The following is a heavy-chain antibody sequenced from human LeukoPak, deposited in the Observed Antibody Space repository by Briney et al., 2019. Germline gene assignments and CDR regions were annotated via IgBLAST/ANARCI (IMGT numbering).Heavy chain of an antibody. D-gene: IGHD5-24*01. CDR2: IYYSGST. V-gene: IGHV4-59*08. Sequence: SETLSLTCTVSGGSISSYYWSWIRQPPGKGLEWIGYIYYSGSTNYNPSHKSRVTISVDTSKNQFSLKLSSVTAADTAVYYCARHLEAFDYWGQGTLVTVSS. CDR1: GGSISSYY. J-gene: IGHJ4*02. CDR3: ARHLEAFDY.